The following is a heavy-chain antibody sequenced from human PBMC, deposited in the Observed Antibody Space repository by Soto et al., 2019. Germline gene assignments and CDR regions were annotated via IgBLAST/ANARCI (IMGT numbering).Heavy chain of an antibody. Sequence: PGGSLRLSCAASGFTFSSYSMNWGRQSPGKGLEWVSSISSSSSYIYYADSVKGRFTISRDNAKNSLYLQMNSLRAEDTAVYYCARAFLGKGYSYGYYKYWGQGTLVTVSS. CDR1: GFTFSSYS. D-gene: IGHD5-18*01. CDR2: ISSSSSYI. V-gene: IGHV3-21*01. CDR3: ARAFLGKGYSYGYYKY. J-gene: IGHJ4*02.